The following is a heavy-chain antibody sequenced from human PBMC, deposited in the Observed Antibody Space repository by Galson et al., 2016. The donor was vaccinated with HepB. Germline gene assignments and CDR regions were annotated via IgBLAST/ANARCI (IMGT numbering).Heavy chain of an antibody. Sequence: SLRLSCAASEFIFSRYTMNWVRQAPGKGLEWISSISSTSSYIYYAASVKGRFTISRDNADNSLSLQMSSLRPEDTAVYYCAGDPDYGIDFWGQGTLVTVSS. CDR1: EFIFSRYT. CDR2: ISSTSSYI. V-gene: IGHV3-21*01. D-gene: IGHD4-17*01. J-gene: IGHJ4*02. CDR3: AGDPDYGIDF.